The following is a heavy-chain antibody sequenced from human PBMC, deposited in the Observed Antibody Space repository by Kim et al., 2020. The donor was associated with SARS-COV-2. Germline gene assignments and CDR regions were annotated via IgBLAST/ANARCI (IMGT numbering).Heavy chain of an antibody. Sequence: SETLSLTCTVSGYSISSGYYWGWIRQPPGKGLEWIGSIYHSGSTYYNPSLKSRVTISVDTSKNQFSLKLSSVTAADTAVYYCARDNLYGSGSNPQYNWFDPWGQGTLVTVSS. V-gene: IGHV4-38-2*02. J-gene: IGHJ5*02. CDR1: GYSISSGYY. D-gene: IGHD3-10*01. CDR2: IYHSGST. CDR3: ARDNLYGSGSNPQYNWFDP.